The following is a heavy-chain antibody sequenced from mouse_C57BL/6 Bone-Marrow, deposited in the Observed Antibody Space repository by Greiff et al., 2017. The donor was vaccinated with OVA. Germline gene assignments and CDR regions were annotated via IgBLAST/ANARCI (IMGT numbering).Heavy chain of an antibody. Sequence: VQGVESGAELARPGASVKLSCKASGYTFTSYGISWVKQRTGQGLEWIGEIYPRSGNTYYNEKFKGKATLTADKSSSTAYMELRSLTSEDSAVYFCAILPAWFAYWGQGTLVTVSA. D-gene: IGHD2-1*01. CDR2: IYPRSGNT. CDR1: GYTFTSYG. V-gene: IGHV1-81*01. J-gene: IGHJ3*01. CDR3: AILPAWFAY.